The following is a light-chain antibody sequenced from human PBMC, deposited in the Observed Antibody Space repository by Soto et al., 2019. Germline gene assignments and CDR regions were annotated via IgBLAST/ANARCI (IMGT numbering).Light chain of an antibody. V-gene: IGLV1-40*01. Sequence: QSVLTQPPSVSGAPGQRVTISCTGSSSNIGAGYNVHWYQQLPGTAPKLLIYANNNRPSGVPGRFSGSKSGTSASLAITGLQAEDEADYYCQSFDSSLSEGVFGGGTKLTVL. J-gene: IGLJ2*01. CDR3: QSFDSSLSEGV. CDR2: ANN. CDR1: SSNIGAGYN.